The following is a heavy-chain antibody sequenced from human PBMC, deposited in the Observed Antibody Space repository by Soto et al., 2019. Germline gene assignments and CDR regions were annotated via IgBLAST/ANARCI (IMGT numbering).Heavy chain of an antibody. Sequence: GGSLRLSCAASGFTFSSYSMNWVRQAPGKGLEWVSSISSSSSYIYYADSVKGRFTISRDNSKNTLYLQMNSLRAEDTAVYYCAKVQLYYYDSSGYQDYFDYWGQGTLVTVSS. V-gene: IGHV3-21*01. J-gene: IGHJ4*02. CDR2: ISSSSSYI. D-gene: IGHD3-22*01. CDR3: AKVQLYYYDSSGYQDYFDY. CDR1: GFTFSSYS.